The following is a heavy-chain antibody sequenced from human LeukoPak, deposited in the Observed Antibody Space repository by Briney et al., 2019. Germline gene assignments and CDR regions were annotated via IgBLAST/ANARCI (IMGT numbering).Heavy chain of an antibody. CDR1: GFTFSSYS. CDR2: ISSSSSYI. J-gene: IGHJ3*02. CDR3: ARDGYYYDSSYLAFDI. V-gene: IGHV3-21*01. D-gene: IGHD3-22*01. Sequence: GGSLRLSCAASGFTFSSYSMNWVRQAPGKGLEWVSSISSSSSYIYYADSVKGRFTISRDNAKNSLYLQMNSLRAEDTAVYYCARDGYYYDSSYLAFDIWGQGTMVTVSS.